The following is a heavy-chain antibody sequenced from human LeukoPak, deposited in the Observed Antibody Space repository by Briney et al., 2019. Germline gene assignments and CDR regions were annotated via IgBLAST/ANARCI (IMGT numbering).Heavy chain of an antibody. CDR1: GGSISGYY. V-gene: IGHV4-59*08. CDR3: ARHGGSKTFDY. Sequence: PSETLSLTCTVSGGSISGYYWSGIRQPPGKGLEWIGYIYYGGTTNYNPSLKSRVTISVDTSKNQFSLKLSSVTAADTAVYYCARHGGSKTFDYWGQGTLVTVSS. J-gene: IGHJ4*02. CDR2: IYYGGTT. D-gene: IGHD3-16*01.